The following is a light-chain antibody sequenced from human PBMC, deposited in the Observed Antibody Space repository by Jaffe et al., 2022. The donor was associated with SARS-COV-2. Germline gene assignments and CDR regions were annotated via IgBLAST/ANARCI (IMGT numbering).Light chain of an antibody. CDR2: AAS. J-gene: IGKJ4*01. V-gene: IGKV1-39*01. CDR3: QHSDSPLT. CDR1: QPISNY. Sequence: IQMTQSPSSLSASGGDRVTITCRASQPISNYLNWYQQKPGKAPKLLIYAASSLQSGVPSRFSGSGSGTYFTLSISSLQPEDFATYYCQHSDSPLTFGGGTKVEIK.